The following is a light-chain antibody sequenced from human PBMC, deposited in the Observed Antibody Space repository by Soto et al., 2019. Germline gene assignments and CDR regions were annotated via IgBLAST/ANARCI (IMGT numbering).Light chain of an antibody. V-gene: IGKV1-5*01. Sequence: DIQMTQSPSSLSASIGDRVTITCRASQYISSWLAWYQQKPGKAPKLLMFDTFSLESGVPSRFSGSRSGTDFTLTISSLQPDDYATYYCQQYNSYSPLTFGGGTKGEIK. J-gene: IGKJ4*01. CDR2: DTF. CDR3: QQYNSYSPLT. CDR1: QYISSW.